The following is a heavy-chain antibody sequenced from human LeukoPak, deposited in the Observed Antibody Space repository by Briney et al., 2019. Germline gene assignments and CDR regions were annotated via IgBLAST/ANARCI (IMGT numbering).Heavy chain of an antibody. D-gene: IGHD3-22*01. Sequence: SETLSLTCTVSGGSISSSRYSWGWIRQPPGKGLEWIGTIYYSGSTYYNPSLKSRVTTSVDTSKNQFSLRLSSVTAADTAVYYCARHAYYSDSSGYYYDSSGYYYYFDYWGQGTLVTVSS. CDR2: IYYSGST. CDR1: GGSISSSRYS. J-gene: IGHJ4*02. CDR3: ARHAYYSDSSGYYYDSSGYYYYFDY. V-gene: IGHV4-39*01.